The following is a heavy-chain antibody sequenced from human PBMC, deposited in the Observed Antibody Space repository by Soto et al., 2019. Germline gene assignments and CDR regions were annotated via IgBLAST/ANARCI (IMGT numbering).Heavy chain of an antibody. Sequence: PGASLKISCKRSGYSFTSYWISWVRPMPGKGLEWMGRIDPSDSYTNYSPSFQGHVTISADKSISTAYLQWSSLKASDTAMYNFARLVIPGCSSSWHSWFDPWGQGTLVTVSS. D-gene: IGHD6-13*01. J-gene: IGHJ5*02. CDR1: GYSFTSYW. CDR2: IDPSDSYT. CDR3: ARLVIPGCSSSWHSWFDP. V-gene: IGHV5-10-1*01.